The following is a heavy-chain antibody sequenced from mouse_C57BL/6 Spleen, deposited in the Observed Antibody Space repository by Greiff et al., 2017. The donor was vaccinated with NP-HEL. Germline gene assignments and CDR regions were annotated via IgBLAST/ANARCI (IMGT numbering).Heavy chain of an antibody. CDR1: GYTFTSYW. J-gene: IGHJ2*01. Sequence: QVQLQQPGAELVRPGTSVKLSCKASGYTFTSYWMHWVKQRPGQGLEWIGVIDPSDSYTNYNQKFKGKATLTVDTSSSTAYMQLSSLTSEDSAVYYCARRDITTVGFDYWGQGTTLTVSS. V-gene: IGHV1-59*01. CDR3: ARRDITTVGFDY. D-gene: IGHD1-1*01. CDR2: IDPSDSYT.